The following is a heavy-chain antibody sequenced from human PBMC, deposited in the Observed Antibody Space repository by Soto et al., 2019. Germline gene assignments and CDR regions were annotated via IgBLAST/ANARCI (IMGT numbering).Heavy chain of an antibody. Sequence: SETLSLTCTVSGGSISSSSYYWGWIRQPPGKGLEWIGSIYYSGSTYYNPSLKSRVTISVDTSKNQFSLKLSSVTAADTAVYYCARHSGPVYYYDSSGSIGYWGQGTLVTVSS. D-gene: IGHD3-22*01. V-gene: IGHV4-39*01. CDR1: GGSISSSSYY. CDR2: IYYSGST. CDR3: ARHSGPVYYYDSSGSIGY. J-gene: IGHJ4*02.